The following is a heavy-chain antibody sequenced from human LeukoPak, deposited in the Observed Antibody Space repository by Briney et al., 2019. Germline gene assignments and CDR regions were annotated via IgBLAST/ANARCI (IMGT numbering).Heavy chain of an antibody. D-gene: IGHD3-22*01. J-gene: IGHJ4*02. CDR1: GFTFSSYA. Sequence: GGSLRLSCAASGFTFSSYAMSWVRQAPGKGLEWVSGINWNGGSTGYADSVKGRFTISRDNAKNSLYLQMNSLRAEDTALYYCARALNLGYDSSGYRNLFDYWGQGTLVTVSS. CDR3: ARALNLGYDSSGYRNLFDY. V-gene: IGHV3-20*04. CDR2: INWNGGST.